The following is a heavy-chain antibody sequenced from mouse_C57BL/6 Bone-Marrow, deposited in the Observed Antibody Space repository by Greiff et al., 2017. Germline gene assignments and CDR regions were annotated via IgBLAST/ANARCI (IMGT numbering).Heavy chain of an antibody. V-gene: IGHV2-9*01. CDR3: AKREVVATDWYFDV. D-gene: IGHD1-1*01. CDR1: GFPLTSYG. J-gene: IGHJ1*03. Sequence: QVQLKESGPGLVAPSQSLSITCTVSGFPLTSYGVDWVRQPPGKGLEWLGVIWGGGSTNYNSALMSRLSISKDNSKSQVFLKRNSLQTDDTAMYYCAKREVVATDWYFDVWGTGTTVTVSS. CDR2: IWGGGST.